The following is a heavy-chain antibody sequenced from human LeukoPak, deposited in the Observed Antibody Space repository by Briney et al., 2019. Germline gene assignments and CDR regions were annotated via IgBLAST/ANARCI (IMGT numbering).Heavy chain of an antibody. J-gene: IGHJ6*02. CDR2: ISYDESDK. V-gene: IGHV3-30*18. Sequence: QPGRSLRLSCAASGFTFSNYGMHWVRQAPGKGLEWVAVISYDESDKYYADSVKGRFTISRDNSKNMLYLQMNSLRPEDTAVYYCAKGVVAATNAAYYGMDVWGQGTTVTVSS. D-gene: IGHD2-15*01. CDR1: GFTFSNYG. CDR3: AKGVVAATNAAYYGMDV.